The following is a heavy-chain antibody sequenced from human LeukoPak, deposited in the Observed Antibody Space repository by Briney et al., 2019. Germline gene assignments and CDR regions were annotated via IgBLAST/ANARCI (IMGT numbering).Heavy chain of an antibody. CDR3: ARGSSSPHYYYYYMDV. V-gene: IGHV3-7*01. Sequence: GGSLRLSCAASRFTFRNYAMHWVRQAPGRGLEWVANIKQDGSEKYYVDSVKGRFTISRDNAKNSLYLQMNSLRAEDTAVYYCARGSSSPHYYYYYMDVWGKGTTVTVSS. J-gene: IGHJ6*03. D-gene: IGHD6-13*01. CDR1: RFTFRNYA. CDR2: IKQDGSEK.